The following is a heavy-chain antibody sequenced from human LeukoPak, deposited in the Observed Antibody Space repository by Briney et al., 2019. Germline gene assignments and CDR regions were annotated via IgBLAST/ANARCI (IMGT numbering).Heavy chain of an antibody. CDR3: AREKIGYYDGSGRGWFDP. D-gene: IGHD3-22*01. CDR1: GGSISSSSYS. Sequence: TLSLTCTVSGGSISSSSYSWSWIRQPAGKGLEWIGRIYTSGSTNYNPSLKSRVTISDTSKNQFSLKLSSVTAADAAVYYCAREKIGYYDGSGRGWFDPWGQGTLVIVSS. CDR2: IYTSGST. J-gene: IGHJ5*02. V-gene: IGHV4-61*02.